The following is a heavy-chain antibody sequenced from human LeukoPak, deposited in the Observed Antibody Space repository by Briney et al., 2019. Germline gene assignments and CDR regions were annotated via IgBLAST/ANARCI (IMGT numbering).Heavy chain of an antibody. J-gene: IGHJ4*02. CDR1: GFTFSSYA. CDR2: ISNSGGST. Sequence: GGSLRLSCAASGFTFSSYAMSWVRQAPGQGLEWFSVISNSGGSTFYADSVKGRFTISRDNSKNTLYLQMNSLRAEDTAVYYCAKRASGSGTSLYYFDYWGQGTLVTVSS. V-gene: IGHV3-23*01. D-gene: IGHD3-10*01. CDR3: AKRASGSGTSLYYFDY.